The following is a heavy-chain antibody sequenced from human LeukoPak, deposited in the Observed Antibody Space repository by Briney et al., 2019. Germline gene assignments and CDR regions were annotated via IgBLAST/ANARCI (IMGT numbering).Heavy chain of an antibody. D-gene: IGHD2-8*02. V-gene: IGHV4-59*11. J-gene: IGHJ6*03. CDR3: ARLSWWLSLYYYYYYMDV. CDR2: IYYSGST. Sequence: SETLSLTCTVSGGSISSHYWSWIRQPPGKGLEWIGYIYYSGSTNYNPSLKSRVTISVDTSKNQFSLKLSSVTAADTAVYYCARLSWWLSLYYYYYYMDVWGKGTTVTVSS. CDR1: GGSISSHY.